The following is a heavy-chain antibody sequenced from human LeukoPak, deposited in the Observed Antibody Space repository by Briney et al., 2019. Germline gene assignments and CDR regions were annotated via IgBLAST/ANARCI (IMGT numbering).Heavy chain of an antibody. V-gene: IGHV3-21*01. D-gene: IGHD2-2*01. Sequence: GGSLRLSCAASGFTFSSYSMNWVRQAPGKGLEWVSSISSSSSYIYYADSVKGRFTISRDNAKNSLYLQMNSLRAEDTAVYYCARWGYCSSTSCRGGFQHWGQGTLVTVSS. CDR2: ISSSSSYI. J-gene: IGHJ1*01. CDR1: GFTFSSYS. CDR3: ARWGYCSSTSCRGGFQH.